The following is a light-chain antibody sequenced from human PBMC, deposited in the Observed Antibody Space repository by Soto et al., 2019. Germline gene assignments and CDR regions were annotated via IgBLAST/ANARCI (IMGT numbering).Light chain of an antibody. Sequence: DIQMTQSPSTLSAPVGDRVTITCRASQSISSWLAWYQQKPGKAPKLLIYKASSLESGVPSRFSGSGSGTEFTLTISSLQPDDFATYYCQQYNSYSSTWTFGQGTKVEIK. CDR3: QQYNSYSSTWT. J-gene: IGKJ1*01. V-gene: IGKV1-5*03. CDR1: QSISSW. CDR2: KAS.